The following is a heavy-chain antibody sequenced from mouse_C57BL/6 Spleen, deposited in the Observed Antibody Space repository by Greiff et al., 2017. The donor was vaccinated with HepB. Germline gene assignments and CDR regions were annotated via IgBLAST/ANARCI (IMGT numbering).Heavy chain of an antibody. D-gene: IGHD1-1*01. J-gene: IGHJ1*03. CDR3: TTSGTTVVATDWYCDV. CDR1: GFNIKDDY. V-gene: IGHV14-4*01. CDR2: IDPENGDT. Sequence: EVQLQQSGAELVRPGASVKLSCTASGFNIKDDYMHWVKQRPEQGLEWIGWIDPENGDTEYASKFQGKATITADTSSNTAYLQLSSLTSEDTAVYYCTTSGTTVVATDWYCDVWGTGTTVTVSS.